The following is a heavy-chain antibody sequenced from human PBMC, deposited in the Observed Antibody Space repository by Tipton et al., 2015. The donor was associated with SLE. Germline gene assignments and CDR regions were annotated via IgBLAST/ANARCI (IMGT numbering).Heavy chain of an antibody. CDR3: ARDPFDYGDYERYFDL. Sequence: SLRLSCAASGFTFANYAMTWIRQAPGKGLEWVSYISSRGSTMYYADSVKGRFTISRDNAKNSLYLQMNSLRAEDTAVYYCARDPFDYGDYERYFDLWGRVTLVTVSS. J-gene: IGHJ2*01. CDR2: ISSRGSTM. CDR1: GFTFANYA. D-gene: IGHD4-17*01. V-gene: IGHV3-48*03.